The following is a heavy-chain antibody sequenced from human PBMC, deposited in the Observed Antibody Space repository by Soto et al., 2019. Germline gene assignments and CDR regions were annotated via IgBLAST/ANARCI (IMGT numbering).Heavy chain of an antibody. J-gene: IGHJ6*02. CDR1: GYTFTTYG. Sequence: ASVKVSCKASGYTFTTYGISWVRQAPGQGLEWMGWINTHNGNTNYAQKLQGRVTMTTDTSTSTAYMELRSLRSDDTAVYYCARDQRGCTNGVCYLYYGMDVWGQGTTVTVSS. CDR3: ARDQRGCTNGVCYLYYGMDV. V-gene: IGHV1-18*01. D-gene: IGHD2-8*01. CDR2: INTHNGNT.